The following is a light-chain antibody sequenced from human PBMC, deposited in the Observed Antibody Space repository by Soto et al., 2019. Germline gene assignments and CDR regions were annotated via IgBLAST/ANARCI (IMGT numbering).Light chain of an antibody. CDR2: YNI. V-gene: IGLV1-40*01. J-gene: IGLJ2*01. CDR1: SSNIGAGYD. Sequence: QPVLTQPPSVSGAPGQRVTLSCSGSSSNIGAGYDVHWYQQLPGTAPKLLIYYNINRPSGVPDRFSGSKSGTSASLAITGLQAEDEADYYCQSYDSSLSGSVFGGGTKLTVL. CDR3: QSYDSSLSGSV.